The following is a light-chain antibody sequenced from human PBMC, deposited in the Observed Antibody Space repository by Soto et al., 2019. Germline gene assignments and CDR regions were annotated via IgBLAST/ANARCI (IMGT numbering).Light chain of an antibody. CDR2: TTS. CDR3: QQANSFPPTT. CDR1: QGVRDW. V-gene: IGKV1-12*01. Sequence: DIQMTQSPSSVSASVGDRVTITCRASQGVRDWVAWYQQKPGKAPKLLFSTTSTLEDGVPSRFSGSASVKEFTLTISSLQNEDFATYYCQQANSFPPTTFGQGTKVEIK. J-gene: IGKJ1*01.